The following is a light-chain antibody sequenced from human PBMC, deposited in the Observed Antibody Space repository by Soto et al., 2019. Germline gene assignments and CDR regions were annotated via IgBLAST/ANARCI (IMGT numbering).Light chain of an antibody. CDR3: SSYTSSSTLYV. CDR1: SSDVGGYNY. V-gene: IGLV2-14*01. J-gene: IGLJ1*01. CDR2: EVS. Sequence: QSALTQHASVSGSPGQSITISCTGTSSDVGGYNYVSWYQQHPGKAPKLMIYEVSNRPSGVSNRFSGSKSGNTASLTISGLQAEDEADYYCSSYTSSSTLYVFGTGTKVTV.